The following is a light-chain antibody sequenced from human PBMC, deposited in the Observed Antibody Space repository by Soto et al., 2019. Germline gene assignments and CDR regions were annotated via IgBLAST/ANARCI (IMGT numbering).Light chain of an antibody. Sequence: EIVLTQSPDTLSLSPGEGASLSCRASQSVHTFLAWYQQKPAQAPRRLIYGASTRATGVPDRFSGSGSGTDFTLTICSLEPEDFAVYYCHQRSNWPPDTFGQGTRL. CDR3: HQRSNWPPDT. V-gene: IGKV3-11*01. J-gene: IGKJ5*01. CDR2: GAS. CDR1: QSVHTF.